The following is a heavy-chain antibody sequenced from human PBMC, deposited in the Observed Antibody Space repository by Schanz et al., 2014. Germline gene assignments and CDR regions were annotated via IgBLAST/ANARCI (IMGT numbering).Heavy chain of an antibody. J-gene: IGHJ3*02. Sequence: DVQLVESGGGLVQPGGSLRLSCAASRFTFSDYWMSWVRQAPGKGLEWVANMNQDGSVKNYVDSVKGRFTISRDNAKNSLYLEMTSLRGEDTAVYYCARENLNWEAFDIWGQGTVVTVSS. CDR2: MNQDGSVK. CDR3: ARENLNWEAFDI. V-gene: IGHV3-7*03. CDR1: RFTFSDYW. D-gene: IGHD7-27*01.